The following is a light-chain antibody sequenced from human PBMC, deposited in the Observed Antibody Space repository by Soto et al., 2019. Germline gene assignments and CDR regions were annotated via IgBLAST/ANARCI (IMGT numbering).Light chain of an antibody. CDR2: DAS. V-gene: IGKV3D-15*01. CDR3: QQYNYWPRT. CDR1: QTVGSK. Sequence: EIVMTQSPATLSVSPGERATLSCRASQTVGSKLAWYQQKRGQAPRLLIYDASTRATGIPARFSGSGSGTDFTLTISSLQSEDFALYYCQQYNYWPRTFGQGSKLEIK. J-gene: IGKJ2*01.